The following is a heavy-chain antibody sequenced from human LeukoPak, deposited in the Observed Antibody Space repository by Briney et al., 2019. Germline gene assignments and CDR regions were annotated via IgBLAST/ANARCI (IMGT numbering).Heavy chain of an antibody. Sequence: PGGSLRLSCAAFGFTFSSYAMSWVPQAPGKGLEWVSLTSGDGGSTYYADSVKGRFTISRDNSKNSLYLQMNSLRTEDTALYYCAKAGRDGYNFAGYWGQGTLVTVSS. CDR3: AKAGRDGYNFAGY. CDR1: GFTFSSYA. CDR2: TSGDGGST. D-gene: IGHD5-24*01. J-gene: IGHJ4*02. V-gene: IGHV3-43*02.